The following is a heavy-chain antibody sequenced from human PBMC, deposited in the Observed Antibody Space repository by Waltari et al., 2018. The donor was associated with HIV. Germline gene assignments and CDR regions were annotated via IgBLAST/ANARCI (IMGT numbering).Heavy chain of an antibody. Sequence: QLQESGPALVKPSETLSLSCSVSGVPLTSKNYYWGWVRQSPGKRLDWIASVYYGGKTYNNPSLQSRLSLSLDTSKNRLSLNVTSVTAADTAVYYCARHSGPYVHFFDLWGRGTLVSVTS. CDR1: GVPLTSKNYY. CDR2: VYYGGKT. D-gene: IGHD3-16*01. V-gene: IGHV4-39*01. CDR3: ARHSGPYVHFFDL. J-gene: IGHJ2*01.